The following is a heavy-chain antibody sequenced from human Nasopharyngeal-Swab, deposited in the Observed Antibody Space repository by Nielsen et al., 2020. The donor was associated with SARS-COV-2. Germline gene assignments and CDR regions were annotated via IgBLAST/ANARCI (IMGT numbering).Heavy chain of an antibody. CDR2: IGRAGTDI. CDR3: ARTARVVDF. V-gene: IGHV3-11*04. CDR1: GFIFSDYY. J-gene: IGHJ4*02. Sequence: GESPKISCAASGFIFSDYYMTWIRQAPGKGLEWLSYIGRAGTDISYADSVKGRFTISRDNAKNTLFLQMHSLTVDDTAVYYCARTARVVDFRGQGTLVTVSS.